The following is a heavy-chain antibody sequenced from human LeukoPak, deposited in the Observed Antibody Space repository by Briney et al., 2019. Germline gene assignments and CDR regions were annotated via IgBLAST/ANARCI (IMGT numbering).Heavy chain of an antibody. V-gene: IGHV4-59*01. CDR1: GGSISSYY. CDR2: IYYSGST. D-gene: IGHD2-15*01. CDR3: ARVLRYCSGGNCYSGGLGYMDV. Sequence: SSETLSLTCTVSGGSISSYYWSWIRQPPGKGLEWIGYIYYSGSTNYNPSLKSRVTISVDTSKNQFSLKLSSVTAADTAVYYCARVLRYCSGGNCYSGGLGYMDVWGKGTTVTISS. J-gene: IGHJ6*03.